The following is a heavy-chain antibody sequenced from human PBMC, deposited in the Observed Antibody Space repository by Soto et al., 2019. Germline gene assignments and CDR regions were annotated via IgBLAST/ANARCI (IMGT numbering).Heavy chain of an antibody. V-gene: IGHV3-23*01. CDR1: GFTFSSYA. CDR2: ISGSGGST. J-gene: IGHJ5*02. Sequence: GGSLRLSCAASGFTFSSYAMSWVRQAPGKGLEWVSAISGSGGSTYYADSVKGRFTISRDNSKNTLYLQMNSLRAEDTAVYYCAKRIGDYEEYNWFDPWGQGTLVTVSS. CDR3: AKRIGDYEEYNWFDP. D-gene: IGHD4-17*01.